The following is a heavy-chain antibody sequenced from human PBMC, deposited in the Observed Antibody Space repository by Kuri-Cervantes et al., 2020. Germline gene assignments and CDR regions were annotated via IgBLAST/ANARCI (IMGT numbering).Heavy chain of an antibody. Sequence: GSLRLSCAVYGGSFSGYHWSWIRQPPGKGLEWIGEINHRGSTNYNPSLKSRVTISVDTSKNQFSLKVSSVTAADTAVFYCARDGMFSVVPSVWGQGTLVTVSS. CDR2: INHRGST. D-gene: IGHD2-2*01. CDR3: ARDGMFSVVPSV. J-gene: IGHJ4*02. CDR1: GGSFSGYH. V-gene: IGHV4-34*01.